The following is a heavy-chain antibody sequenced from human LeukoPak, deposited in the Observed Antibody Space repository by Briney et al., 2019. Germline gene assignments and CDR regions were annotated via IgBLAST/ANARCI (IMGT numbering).Heavy chain of an antibody. CDR2: FYYGGST. D-gene: IGHD6-19*01. CDR3: ARGSGWYDP. J-gene: IGHJ5*02. CDR1: GVSISSYT. Sequence: SETLSLTCNVTGVSISSYTWTWTRQPPRKGLEWIGFFYYGGSTNYNPSLQSRVTISVDPSKTQVSLKLSSVTAADTAVYYCARGSGWYDPWGQGTLVTVSS. V-gene: IGHV4-59*08.